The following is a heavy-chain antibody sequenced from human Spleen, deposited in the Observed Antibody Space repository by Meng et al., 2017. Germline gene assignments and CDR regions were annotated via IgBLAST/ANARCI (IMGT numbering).Heavy chain of an antibody. CDR2: ISGGTKT. Sequence: EVQLVESGGGLVQPGGSLRLSCAASGFTVTNNYMSWVRQAPEKGLEWVSVISGGTKTYYAESVKGRFTISRHNSKNTLYLQMNSLRPEDTAVYYCARDFEGLPRYWGQGTLVTVSS. CDR1: GFTVTNNY. CDR3: ARDFEGLPRY. J-gene: IGHJ4*02. D-gene: IGHD3-9*01. V-gene: IGHV3-53*04.